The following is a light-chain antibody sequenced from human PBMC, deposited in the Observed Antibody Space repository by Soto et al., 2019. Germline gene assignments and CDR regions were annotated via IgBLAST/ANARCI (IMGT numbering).Light chain of an antibody. V-gene: IGLV2-11*01. CDR1: SSDFGGYNY. CDR3: CSYAGIYTFYV. Sequence: QSVLTQPRTVSGSPGQSVTISCTGTSSDFGGYNYVSWYQQHPGKAPKLMIYDVTKRPSGVPDRFSGSKSGNTASLTFSGLQAEDEADYYCCSYAGIYTFYVFGTGTKVTVL. CDR2: DVT. J-gene: IGLJ1*01.